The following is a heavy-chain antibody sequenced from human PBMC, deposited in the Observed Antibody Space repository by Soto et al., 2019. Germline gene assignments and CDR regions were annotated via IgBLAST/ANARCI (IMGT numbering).Heavy chain of an antibody. J-gene: IGHJ4*02. CDR3: VRDAGSLGY. Sequence: EVQLVESGGGLVQPGGSLRLSCAASGFTFSSYSMDWVRQAPGKGLEWVSYITSGSSNIHYADSVQGRFTISRDNAKNSLFLQMNSLRVEDTAVYYCVRDAGSLGYWGQGTLVTVSS. CDR1: GFTFSSYS. V-gene: IGHV3-48*01. CDR2: ITSGSSNI. D-gene: IGHD3-10*01.